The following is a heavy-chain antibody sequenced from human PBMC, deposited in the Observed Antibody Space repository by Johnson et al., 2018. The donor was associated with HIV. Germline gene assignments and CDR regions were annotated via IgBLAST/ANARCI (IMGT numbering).Heavy chain of an antibody. J-gene: IGHJ3*02. D-gene: IGHD3-3*01. V-gene: IGHV3-30*03. CDR3: ARDRGREYYNCWSGTRSACAFDI. Sequence: QMLLVESGGGVVQPGRSLRLSCAASGFTFSSYGMHWVRQAPGKGLEWVAVISYDGSNKYYADSVKGRFTISRDNSKNTLYLQMNSLRAEDTAVYYCARDRGREYYNCWSGTRSACAFDIWGQGTMVTVSS. CDR2: ISYDGSNK. CDR1: GFTFSSYG.